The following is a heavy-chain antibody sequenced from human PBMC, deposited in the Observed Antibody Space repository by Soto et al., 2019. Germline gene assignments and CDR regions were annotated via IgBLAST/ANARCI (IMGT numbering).Heavy chain of an antibody. Sequence: QVQLVQSGAEVKKPGASVKVSCKASGYTFTSYGISWVRQAPGQGLEWMGWISAYNGNTNYAQKLQGRVNMTTDTSKSPAYMELRRLRSDDTAVYSCASTVEHCSGGSCYRDASDYWGQGTLFTVSS. V-gene: IGHV1-18*01. CDR3: ASTVEHCSGGSCYRDASDY. CDR2: ISAYNGNT. CDR1: GYTFTSYG. J-gene: IGHJ4*02. D-gene: IGHD2-15*01.